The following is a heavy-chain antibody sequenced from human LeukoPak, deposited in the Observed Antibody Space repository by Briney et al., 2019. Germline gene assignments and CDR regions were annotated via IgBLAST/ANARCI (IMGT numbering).Heavy chain of an antibody. V-gene: IGHV3-48*01. CDR2: ISSGSRTI. J-gene: IGHJ4*02. CDR3: ARQSPAFDY. Sequence: GGSLRLSCAASGFTFSIHGMHWIRQAPGKGLEWTSYISSGSRTITYADSVKGRFTISRDDAKNSLYLQMDSLRAEDTAVYYCARQSPAFDYWGQGTLVTVSS. CDR1: GFTFSIHG.